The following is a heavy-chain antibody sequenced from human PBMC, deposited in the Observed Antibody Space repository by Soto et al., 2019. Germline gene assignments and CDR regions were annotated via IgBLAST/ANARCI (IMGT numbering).Heavy chain of an antibody. Sequence: QVQLQESGPGLVKPSGTLSLTCAVSGGSISSSNWWSWVRQPPGKGLEWIGEIYHSGSTNYNPSLXSXVXRXXDKAKNQFSLKLSSVTAADTAVYYCARDPGVGATTWGQGTLVTVSS. CDR2: IYHSGST. D-gene: IGHD1-26*01. J-gene: IGHJ4*02. CDR1: GGSISSSNW. V-gene: IGHV4-4*02. CDR3: ARDPGVGATT.